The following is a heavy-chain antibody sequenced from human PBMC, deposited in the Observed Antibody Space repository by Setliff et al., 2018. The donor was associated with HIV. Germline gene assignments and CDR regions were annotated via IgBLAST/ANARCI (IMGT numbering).Heavy chain of an antibody. CDR2: IFPIFGTP. CDR1: GDTFGSYA. V-gene: IGHV1-69*13. J-gene: IGHJ1*01. Sequence: SVKVSCKASGDTFGSYAISWVRQAPGQGLEWMGAIFPIFGTPNYAQKFQGRVTISADESTSTAYMELSSLTSEDTAVYYCATVRGYYYDSSGQEYFQHWGQGTLVTVSS. D-gene: IGHD3-22*01. CDR3: ATVRGYYYDSSGQEYFQH.